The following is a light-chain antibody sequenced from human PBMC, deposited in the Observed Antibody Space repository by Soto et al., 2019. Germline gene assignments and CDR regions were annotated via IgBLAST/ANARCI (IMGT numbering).Light chain of an antibody. J-gene: IGKJ4*01. CDR2: AAS. Sequence: DLQMTQTPSSLSASVGDSVTITCXASQTISSYLNWYQQKPGKAPKLLIYAASSLQSGVPSRFSGSGSGTDFTLTISSLQPEDFATYYCQQSYSTPLTFGGGAKVDI. CDR1: QTISSY. CDR3: QQSYSTPLT. V-gene: IGKV1-39*01.